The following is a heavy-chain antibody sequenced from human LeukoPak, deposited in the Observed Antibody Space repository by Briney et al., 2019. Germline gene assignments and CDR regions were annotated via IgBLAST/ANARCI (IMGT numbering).Heavy chain of an antibody. CDR1: GYTFTSYG. CDR3: ARDEYYYDSSGYYYEGY. D-gene: IGHD3-22*01. CDR2: ISAYNGNT. V-gene: IGHV1-18*01. Sequence: ASVKVSCKASGYTFTSYGISWVRQAPGQGLEWMGWISAYNGNTNYAQKLQGRVTMTTDTSTSTAYMELRSLRSDDTAVYYCARDEYYYDSSGYYYEGYWGQGTLVTVSS. J-gene: IGHJ4*02.